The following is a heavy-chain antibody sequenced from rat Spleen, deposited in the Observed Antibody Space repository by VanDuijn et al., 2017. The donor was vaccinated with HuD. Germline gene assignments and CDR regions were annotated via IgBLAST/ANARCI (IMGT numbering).Heavy chain of an antibody. J-gene: IGHJ3*01. CDR1: GFSLISNS. CDR2: IWGDGST. Sequence: QEQLKESGPGLVQSSQTLSLTCTVSGFSLISNSLHWVRQPPGKGLEWLGGIWGDGSTNYNSALKSRLSISRDTYKSQLFLKMSSLQTEYTAIYFRTRTYGGYTSHWFAYWGQGTLVTVSS. V-gene: IGHV2-1*01. CDR3: TRTYGGYTSHWFAY. D-gene: IGHD1-11*01.